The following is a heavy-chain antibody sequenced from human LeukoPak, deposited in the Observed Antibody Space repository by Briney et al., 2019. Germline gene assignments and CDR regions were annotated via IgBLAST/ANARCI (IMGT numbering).Heavy chain of an antibody. CDR2: INSDGSTT. J-gene: IGHJ4*02. Sequence: PGGSLRLSCTASGFTFSSYWMHWVRQAPGKGLVWVSRINSDGSTTTYADSAKGRFTISRDNAKNTLYLQMNSLRVEDTAVYYCARPHTGFDSWGQGTPVTVSS. CDR3: ARPHTGFDS. CDR1: GFTFSSYW. V-gene: IGHV3-74*01.